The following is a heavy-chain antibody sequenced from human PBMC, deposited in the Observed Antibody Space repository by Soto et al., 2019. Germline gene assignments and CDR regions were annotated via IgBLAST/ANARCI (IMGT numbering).Heavy chain of an antibody. CDR3: ARGPYGSGSYFDY. CDR1: GGSFSGYY. Sequence: SETLSLTCAVYGGSFSGYYWSWIRQPPGKGLEWIGEINHSGRTNYNPSLKSRFTISLDTSKNQFSLKLSSVTAADTAVYYCARGPYGSGSYFDYWGQGTLVTVSS. CDR2: INHSGRT. V-gene: IGHV4-34*01. D-gene: IGHD3-10*01. J-gene: IGHJ4*02.